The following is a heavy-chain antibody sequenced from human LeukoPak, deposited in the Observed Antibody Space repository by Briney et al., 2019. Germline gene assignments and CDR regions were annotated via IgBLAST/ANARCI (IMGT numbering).Heavy chain of an antibody. J-gene: IGHJ4*02. CDR3: ARGRVSGAMGGYYFDY. CDR2: ISSSSSYI. CDR1: GFTFSSYS. Sequence: KPGGSLRLSCAASGFTFSSYSMNWVRHAPGKGLEWVSSISSSSSYIYYADSVKGRFTITRDNAKNSLYLQMNSLRAEDTAVYYCARGRVSGAMGGYYFDYWGQGTLVTVSS. D-gene: IGHD5-18*01. V-gene: IGHV3-21*01.